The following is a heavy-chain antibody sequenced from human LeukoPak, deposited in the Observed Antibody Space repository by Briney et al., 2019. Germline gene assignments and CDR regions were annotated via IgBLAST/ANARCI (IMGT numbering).Heavy chain of an antibody. D-gene: IGHD3-22*01. Sequence: SETLSLTCAVYGGSFSGYYWSWIRQPPGKGLEWIGEINHSGSTNYNPSLKSRVTISVDTSKNQLSLKLSSVTAADTAVYYCARLYDSSGYPGAFDYWGQGTLVTVSS. V-gene: IGHV4-34*09. CDR2: INHSGST. CDR1: GGSFSGYY. CDR3: ARLYDSSGYPGAFDY. J-gene: IGHJ4*02.